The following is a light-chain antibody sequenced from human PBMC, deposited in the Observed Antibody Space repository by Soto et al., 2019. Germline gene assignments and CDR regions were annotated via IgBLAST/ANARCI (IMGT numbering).Light chain of an antibody. CDR2: GNS. CDR3: QSYDSSLRGSVV. Sequence: QSVLTQPPSVSGAPGQRVTISCTGSSSNIGAGYDVHWYQQLPGTAPKLLIYGNSNRPSGVPDRFSGSKSGTSASLAITGRQAEDDADYYCQSYDSSLRGSVVFGGGTKLTVL. J-gene: IGLJ2*01. CDR1: SSNIGAGYD. V-gene: IGLV1-40*01.